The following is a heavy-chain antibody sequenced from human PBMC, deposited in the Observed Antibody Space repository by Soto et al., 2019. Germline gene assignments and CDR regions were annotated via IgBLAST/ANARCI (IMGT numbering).Heavy chain of an antibody. V-gene: IGHV1-2*04. CDR1: GYTFTGYY. Sequence: VASVKVSCKASGYTFTGYYMHWVRQAPGQGLEWMGWINPNSGGTNYAQKFQGWVTMTRDTSISTAYMELSRLRSDDTAVYYCARDLNDYYGSGYSDYYYYGMDVWGQGATVTVSS. D-gene: IGHD3-10*01. J-gene: IGHJ6*02. CDR3: ARDLNDYYGSGYSDYYYYGMDV. CDR2: INPNSGGT.